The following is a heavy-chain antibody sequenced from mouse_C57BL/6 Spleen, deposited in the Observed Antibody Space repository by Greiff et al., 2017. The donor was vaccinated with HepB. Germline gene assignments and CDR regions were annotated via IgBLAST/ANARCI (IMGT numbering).Heavy chain of an antibody. CDR1: GFSLTSYG. Sequence: QVQLQQSGPGLVQPSQRLSITCTVSGFSLTSYGVHWVRQSPGQGLEWLGVIWIGGSTDYNAAFISRLSISKDNSKSQVFFKMNSLQADDTAIYYCARRRTLSTMITTNAMDYWGQGTSVTVSS. CDR3: ARRRTLSTMITTNAMDY. J-gene: IGHJ4*01. D-gene: IGHD2-4*01. V-gene: IGHV2-2*01. CDR2: IWIGGST.